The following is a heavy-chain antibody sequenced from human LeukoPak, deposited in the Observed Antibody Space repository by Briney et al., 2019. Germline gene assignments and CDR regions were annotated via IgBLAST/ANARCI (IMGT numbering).Heavy chain of an antibody. CDR1: GFTFSTYW. V-gene: IGHV3-74*01. J-gene: IGHJ6*02. CDR2: INPDGITT. CDR3: ARDYYYGMDV. Sequence: GGSLRLSCAASGFTFSTYWMHWVRQAPGKGLEWVSRINPDGITTTCADSVKGRFTISRDNAKNTLFLQTNSLRAEDTAVYYCARDYYYGMDVWGQGTTITVSS.